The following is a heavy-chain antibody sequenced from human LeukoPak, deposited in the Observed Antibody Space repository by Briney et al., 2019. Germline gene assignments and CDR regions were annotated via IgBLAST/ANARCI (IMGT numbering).Heavy chain of an antibody. CDR1: GFTFISYW. CDR2: IKQDGSER. V-gene: IGHV3-7*01. J-gene: IGHJ4*02. D-gene: IGHD3-3*01. Sequence: GGSLRLSCAASGFTFISYWMSWVRQPPGKGLEWVANIKQDGSERYYVDSVKGRFTISRDNAKKSVYLQMNSLRGEDTAVYYCATDGGPFDDWGQGTLVTVSS. CDR3: ATDGGPFDD.